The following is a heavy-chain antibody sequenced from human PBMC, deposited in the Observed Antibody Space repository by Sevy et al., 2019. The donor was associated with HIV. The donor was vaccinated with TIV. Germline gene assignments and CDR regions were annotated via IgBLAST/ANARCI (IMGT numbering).Heavy chain of an antibody. D-gene: IGHD6-13*01. V-gene: IGHV4-59*01. CDR1: GGSINNYF. CDR2: IYYSGST. J-gene: IGHJ4*02. CDR3: ARESIGAVGYFDY. Sequence: SETLSLTCTVSGGSINNYFWSWIRQPPGKGLEWIGYIYYSGSTNYNPSLKSRVTISVDTYKNQLSLKWSSVTAADTAVYYCARESIGAVGYFDYWGQGTLVTVSS.